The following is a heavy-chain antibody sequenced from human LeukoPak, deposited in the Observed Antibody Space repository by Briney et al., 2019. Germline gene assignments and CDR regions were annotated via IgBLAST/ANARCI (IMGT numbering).Heavy chain of an antibody. CDR2: INPSVPST. V-gene: IGHV1-46*01. CDR1: GYTFTNYF. Sequence: ASVTVSCKTSGYTFTNYFVHWVRQAPGQGLEWMGVINPSVPSTNYAQRFQGRVTMTRDTSTSTVYMELSSLRSEDTAVYYCARVYDRSDYYLVYWGQGTLVTVSS. CDR3: ARVYDRSDYYLVY. J-gene: IGHJ4*02. D-gene: IGHD3-22*01.